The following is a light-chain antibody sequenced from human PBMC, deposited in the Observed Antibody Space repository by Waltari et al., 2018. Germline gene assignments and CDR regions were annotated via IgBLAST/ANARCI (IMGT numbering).Light chain of an antibody. Sequence: QSALTQPPSASGSPGQSLTLPCTEISTAVAVYVPLFWYQQHPGKAPKLLIYEVTKRPSGVPDRFSGSKSDNTASLAVSGLQAEDEADYYCSSYAGGSSLMFGGGTKLTVL. CDR1: STAVAVYVP. CDR2: EVT. J-gene: IGLJ3*02. CDR3: SSYAGGSSLM. V-gene: IGLV2-8*01.